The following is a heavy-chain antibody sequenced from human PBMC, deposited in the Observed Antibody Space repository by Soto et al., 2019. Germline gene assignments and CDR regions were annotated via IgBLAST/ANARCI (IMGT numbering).Heavy chain of an antibody. CDR2: ISSSSSYI. Sequence: PGGSLRLSCAASGFTFSSYSMNWVRQAPGKGLEWVSSISSSSSYIYYADSVKGRFTISRDNAKNSLYLQMNSLRAEDTAVYYCARGPICSSTSCRPYYFDYWGQGTLVTVSS. CDR1: GFTFSSYS. CDR3: ARGPICSSTSCRPYYFDY. V-gene: IGHV3-21*01. J-gene: IGHJ4*02. D-gene: IGHD2-2*01.